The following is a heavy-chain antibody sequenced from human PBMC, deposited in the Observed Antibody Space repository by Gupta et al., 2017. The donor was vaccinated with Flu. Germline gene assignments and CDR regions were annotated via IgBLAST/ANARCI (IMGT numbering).Heavy chain of an antibody. CDR3: ARVSTGTTLRPFDI. CDR2: IYRDGNT. D-gene: IGHD1-1*01. V-gene: IGHV3-53*01. J-gene: IGHJ3*02. Sequence: VRQAPGKGLEWVAVIYRDGNTHHAGSVKGRFTISRDNPKNILFLQMNSLRVEDTAVYFCARVSTGTTLRPFDIWGRGTMVTVSS.